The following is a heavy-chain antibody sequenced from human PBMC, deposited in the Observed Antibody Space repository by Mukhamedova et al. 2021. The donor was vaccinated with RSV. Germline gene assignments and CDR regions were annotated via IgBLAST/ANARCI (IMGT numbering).Heavy chain of an antibody. V-gene: IGHV3-53*01. CDR3: ARGGGGGYDFGY. Sequence: WVRQAPGKGLEWVSVIYSGSSTYYADSVKGRFTISRDNSKNMLYLQMSSLTTEDTAVYFCARGGGGGYDFGYWGQGTLVTVSS. J-gene: IGHJ4*02. CDR2: IYSGSST. D-gene: IGHD5-12*01.